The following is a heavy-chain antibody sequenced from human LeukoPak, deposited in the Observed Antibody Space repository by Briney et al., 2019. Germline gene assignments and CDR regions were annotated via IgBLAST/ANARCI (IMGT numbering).Heavy chain of an antibody. CDR1: GGSISSYY. CDR2: IYYSGST. V-gene: IGHV4-59*08. Sequence: SETLSLTCTVSGGSISSYYWSWIRQPPGKGLEWIGYIYYSGSTNYNPSLKSRVTISVDTSKNQFSLKLSSVTAADTAVYYCARRKYYYGSGSYPWDYWGQGTLVTVSS. D-gene: IGHD3-10*01. CDR3: ARRKYYYGSGSYPWDY. J-gene: IGHJ4*02.